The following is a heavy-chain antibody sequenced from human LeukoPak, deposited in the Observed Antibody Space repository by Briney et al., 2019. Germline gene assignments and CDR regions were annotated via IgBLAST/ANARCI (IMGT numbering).Heavy chain of an antibody. CDR3: ARVVAAAGNNWFDP. D-gene: IGHD6-13*01. V-gene: IGHV4-30-4*07. CDR1: GDSISSGGYS. CDR2: IHDSGST. J-gene: IGHJ5*02. Sequence: PSETLSLTCAVSGDSISSGGYSWSWIRQTPGKGLEWIAYIHDSGSTYNNPSLKTRLSISIDASKNQFSLKLNSVSAADTAVYYCARVVAAAGNNWFDPWGQGTLVTVSS.